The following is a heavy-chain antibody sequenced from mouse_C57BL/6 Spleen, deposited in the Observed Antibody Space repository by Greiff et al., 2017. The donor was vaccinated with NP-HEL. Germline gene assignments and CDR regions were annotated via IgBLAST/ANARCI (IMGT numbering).Heavy chain of an antibody. CDR3: ASLYYYGSSPWFAY. V-gene: IGHV3-6*01. CDR2: ISYDGSN. D-gene: IGHD1-1*01. Sequence: EVKLVESGPGLVKPSQSLSLTCSVTGYSITSGYYWNWIRQFPGNKLEWMGYISYDGSNNYNPSLKNRISITRDTSKNQFFLKLNSVTTEDTATYYCASLYYYGSSPWFAYWGQGTLVTVSA. J-gene: IGHJ3*01. CDR1: GYSITSGYY.